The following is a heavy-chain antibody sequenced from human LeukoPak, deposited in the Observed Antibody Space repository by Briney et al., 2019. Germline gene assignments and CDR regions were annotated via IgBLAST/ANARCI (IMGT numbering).Heavy chain of an antibody. D-gene: IGHD3-3*01. CDR2: ISSSGTTI. CDR1: GFTFSDYY. V-gene: IGHV3-11*01. Sequence: PGGSLRLSCAASGFTFSDYYMSWIRHAPGEGLEWVSYISSSGTTIYSADSVKGRFTISTDKAKNSLYQQMNSLRAEDTAVYYCARTAQYDFWSGYYRIYDYWGKGTLVTVSS. J-gene: IGHJ4*02. CDR3: ARTAQYDFWSGYYRIYDY.